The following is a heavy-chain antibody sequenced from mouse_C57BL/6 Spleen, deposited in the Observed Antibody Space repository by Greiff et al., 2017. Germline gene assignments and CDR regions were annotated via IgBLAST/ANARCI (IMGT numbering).Heavy chain of an antibody. D-gene: IGHD3-2*02. CDR3: ARQLRLSFDY. CDR1: GYAFSSSW. CDR2: FYPGDGVT. Sequence: QVQLQQSGPELVKPGASVKISCKASGYAFSSSWLNWVKQRPGKGLEWIGRFYPGDGVTNYNGKFKGKATLTADKSSSTAYMQLNSLTSEDSAVYFCARQLRLSFDYWGQGTTLTVSS. V-gene: IGHV1-82*01. J-gene: IGHJ2*01.